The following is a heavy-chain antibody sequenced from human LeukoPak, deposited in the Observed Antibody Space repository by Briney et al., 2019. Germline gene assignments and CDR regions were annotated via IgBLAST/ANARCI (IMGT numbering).Heavy chain of an antibody. Sequence: SETLSLTCTVSGGSISSSSYYWGWIRQPPGKGLEWIGSIYYSGSTYYNPSLKSRVTIPVDTSKNQFSLKLSSVTAADTAVYYCARPRGDLNYYDSSGYYPCWFDPWGQGTLVTVSS. J-gene: IGHJ5*02. CDR1: GGSISSSSYY. CDR2: IYYSGST. D-gene: IGHD3-22*01. V-gene: IGHV4-39*07. CDR3: ARPRGDLNYYDSSGYYPCWFDP.